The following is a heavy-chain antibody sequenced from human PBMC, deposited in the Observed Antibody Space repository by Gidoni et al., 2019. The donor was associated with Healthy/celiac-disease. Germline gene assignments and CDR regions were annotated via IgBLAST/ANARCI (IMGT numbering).Heavy chain of an antibody. V-gene: IGHV3-64*01. J-gene: IGHJ4*02. CDR1: GFTFSSYA. CDR2: ISSNGGSK. CDR3: ARVSGGTVRGVLGY. D-gene: IGHD3-10*01. Sequence: EVQLVESGGGLVQPGGSLRLSCASSGFTFSSYAMHWVRQAPGKGLEYVSAISSNGGSKYYANSVKGRFTISRDNSKNTLYLQMGSLRAEDMAVYYCARVSGGTVRGVLGYWGQGTLVTVSS.